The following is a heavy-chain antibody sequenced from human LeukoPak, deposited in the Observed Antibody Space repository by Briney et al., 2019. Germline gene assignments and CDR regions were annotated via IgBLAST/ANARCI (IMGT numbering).Heavy chain of an antibody. CDR3: ARGGREWATVTPPVDY. D-gene: IGHD4-11*01. Sequence: ASVKVSCKASGYTFTSYGISWVRQAPGQGLEWMGWISAYNGITNYAQKLQGRVTMTTDTSTGTAYMELRSLRSDDTAVYYCARGGREWATVTPPVDYWGQGTLVTVSS. V-gene: IGHV1-18*01. CDR1: GYTFTSYG. J-gene: IGHJ4*02. CDR2: ISAYNGIT.